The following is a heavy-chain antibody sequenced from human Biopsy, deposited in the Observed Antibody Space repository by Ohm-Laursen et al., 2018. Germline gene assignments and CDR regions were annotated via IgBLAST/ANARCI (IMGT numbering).Heavy chain of an antibody. CDR1: GFSFENYV. V-gene: IGHV3-49*03. J-gene: IGHJ4*02. D-gene: IGHD1/OR15-1a*01. Sequence: SLRLSCSASGFSFENYVIKWFRQGPGKGLEWVGLIRSSGYGGTADYAASVKGRFTTSRDDSKSFAYLQMTSLRTEDTAVYFCTREGLGTTADYWGQGILVTVSS. CDR3: TREGLGTTADY. CDR2: IRSSGYGGTA.